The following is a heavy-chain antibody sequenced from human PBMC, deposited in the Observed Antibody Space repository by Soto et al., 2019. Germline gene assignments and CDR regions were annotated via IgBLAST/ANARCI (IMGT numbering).Heavy chain of an antibody. Sequence: GGSLRLSCAASGFTFSSYAMSWVRQAPGKGLEWVSAISGSGGSTYYADSVKGRFTISRDNSKNTLYLQMNSLRAEDTAVYYCAKDYSSGWYVRYFDYWGQGTLVTVSS. CDR2: ISGSGGST. D-gene: IGHD6-19*01. J-gene: IGHJ4*02. CDR3: AKDYSSGWYVRYFDY. V-gene: IGHV3-23*01. CDR1: GFTFSSYA.